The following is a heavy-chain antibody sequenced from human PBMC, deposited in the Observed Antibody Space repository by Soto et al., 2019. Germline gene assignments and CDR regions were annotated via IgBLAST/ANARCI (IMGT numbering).Heavy chain of an antibody. V-gene: IGHV4-34*01. D-gene: IGHD3-22*01. CDR3: ARMIVGVITTWRWFDP. Sequence: ASETLSLTCAVYGGSFSGYYWSWIRQPPGKGLEWIGEINHSGSTNYNPSLKSRVTISVDTSKNQFSLKLSSVTAADTAVYYCARMIVGVITTWRWFDPWGQGTLVTVSS. J-gene: IGHJ5*02. CDR2: INHSGST. CDR1: GGSFSGYY.